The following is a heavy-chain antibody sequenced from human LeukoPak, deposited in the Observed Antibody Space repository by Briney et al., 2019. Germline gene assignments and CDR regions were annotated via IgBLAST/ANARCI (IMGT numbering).Heavy chain of an antibody. Sequence: PGGSLTPSWPASGFTFSSYSMNCVRQAPGKGLEWVSSISSSSSYIYYADSVKGRFTISRDNAKNSLYLQMNSLRAEDTAVYYCARDISSYATSGYYPFDSWGQGTLVTVSS. D-gene: IGHD3-22*01. J-gene: IGHJ4*02. CDR2: ISSSSSYI. CDR1: GFTFSSYS. CDR3: ARDISSYATSGYYPFDS. V-gene: IGHV3-21*01.